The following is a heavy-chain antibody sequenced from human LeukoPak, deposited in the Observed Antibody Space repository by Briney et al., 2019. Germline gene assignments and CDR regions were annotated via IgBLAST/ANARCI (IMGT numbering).Heavy chain of an antibody. Sequence: KPSETLSLTRTVSGGSITSSSYYCGWIRQPPGKGLEWIGSIYYTGGTYYNPSLKSRLSISLGTSKNQFSLKLSSVTAADTAVYYCARGGGAGRAFDIWGQGTMVTVSS. CDR2: IYYTGGT. V-gene: IGHV4-39*01. CDR1: GGSITSSSYY. D-gene: IGHD1-26*01. J-gene: IGHJ3*02. CDR3: ARGGGAGRAFDI.